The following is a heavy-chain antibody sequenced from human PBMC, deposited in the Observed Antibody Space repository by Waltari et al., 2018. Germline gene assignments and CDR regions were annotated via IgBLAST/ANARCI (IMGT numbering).Heavy chain of an antibody. V-gene: IGHV1-46*01. CDR1: GYTFTSYY. J-gene: IGHJ5*02. D-gene: IGHD1-1*01. CDR3: AREELERDWFDP. CDR2: INPSGGST. Sequence: QVQLVQSGAEVKKPGASVKVSCKASGYTFTSYYMHWVRQAPGQGLEWMGRINPSGGSTSYAQKFQGRVTMTRDTSTSTVYMELSSLRSEDTAVYYCAREELERDWFDPWGQGTLVTVSS.